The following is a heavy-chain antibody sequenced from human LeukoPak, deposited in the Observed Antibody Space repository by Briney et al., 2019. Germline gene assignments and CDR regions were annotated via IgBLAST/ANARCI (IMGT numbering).Heavy chain of an antibody. V-gene: IGHV3-66*01. CDR3: ARDQKKYCSSTSCYLDY. CDR1: GFTVSSNY. D-gene: IGHD2-2*01. Sequence: GGSLRLSCAASGFTVSSNYMSWVRQAPGRGLEWVSVIYSGGSTYYADSVKGRFTISRDNSKNTLYLQMNSLRAEDTAVYYCARDQKKYCSSTSCYLDYWGQGTLVTVSS. J-gene: IGHJ4*02. CDR2: IYSGGST.